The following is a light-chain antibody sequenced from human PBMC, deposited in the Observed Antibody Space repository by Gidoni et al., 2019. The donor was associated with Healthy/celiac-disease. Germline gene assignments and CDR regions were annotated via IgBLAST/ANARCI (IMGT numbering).Light chain of an antibody. J-gene: IGLJ1*01. V-gene: IGLV2-14*03. Sequence: QSALTQPAPVSGSPGQSITISCTGPISDVGGYNYVSWYQQHPGKAPKLMIYDVSTRPSGVSNRFSGSKSGNTASLTISGLQAEDEADYYCSSYTSSSTQVFGTGTKVTVL. CDR2: DVS. CDR1: ISDVGGYNY. CDR3: SSYTSSSTQV.